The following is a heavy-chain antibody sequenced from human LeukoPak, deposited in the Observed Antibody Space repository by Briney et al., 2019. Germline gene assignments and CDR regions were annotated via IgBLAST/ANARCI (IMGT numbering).Heavy chain of an antibody. CDR1: GFTFSTYW. CDR3: AREPKTRIGEGGSDY. J-gene: IGHJ4*02. Sequence: GGSLRLSCAASGFTFSTYWMSWVRQAPGKGLEWVSYISSSSSTIYYADSVKGRFTISRDNAKNSLYLQMNSLRAEDTAVYYCAREPKTRIGEGGSDYWGQGTLVTVSS. V-gene: IGHV3-48*01. D-gene: IGHD1-26*01. CDR2: ISSSSSTI.